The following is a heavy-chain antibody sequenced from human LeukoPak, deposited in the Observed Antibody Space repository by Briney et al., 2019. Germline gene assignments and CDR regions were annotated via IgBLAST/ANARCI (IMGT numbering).Heavy chain of an antibody. CDR2: IKQDGSEK. CDR1: GFTFSSYW. D-gene: IGHD2-2*01. CDR3: AMSIVVVPAADY. V-gene: IGHV3-7*01. J-gene: IGHJ4*02. Sequence: GGSLRLSCAASGFTFSSYWMSWVRQAPGKGLEGVANIKQDGSEKYYVDSVKGRFTISRDNAKNSLYLQMNSLRAEDTAVYYCAMSIVVVPAADYWGQGTLVTVSS.